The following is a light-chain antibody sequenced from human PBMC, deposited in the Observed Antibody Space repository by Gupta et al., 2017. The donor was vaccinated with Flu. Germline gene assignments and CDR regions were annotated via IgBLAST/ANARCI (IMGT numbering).Light chain of an antibody. CDR1: SSNIGSNN. Sequence: RVTISCSGSSSNIGSNNVNWYQQVPGAAPNLLIYSDNQRPSGVPNRFSGSRSGTSASLAISGLQAEDEADYYCAAGHDSGSGYVFGTGTKLTVL. V-gene: IGLV1-44*01. J-gene: IGLJ1*01. CDR2: SDN. CDR3: AAGHDSGSGYV.